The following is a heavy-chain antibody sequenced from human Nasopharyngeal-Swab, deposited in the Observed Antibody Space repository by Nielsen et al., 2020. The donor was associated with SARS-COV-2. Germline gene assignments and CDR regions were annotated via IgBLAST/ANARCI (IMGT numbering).Heavy chain of an antibody. D-gene: IGHD4-11*01. J-gene: IGHJ6*03. CDR1: GGTFSSYA. V-gene: IGHV1-69*13. Sequence: SVKVSCKASGGTFSSYAISWVRQAPGQGLEWMGGIIPIFGTANYAQKFQGRVTITADESTSTAYMELSSLRSEDTAVYYCARGSETHDYGNYVFNVYYYYMDVWGKGTTVTVSS. CDR3: ARGSETHDYGNYVFNVYYYYMDV. CDR2: IIPIFGTA.